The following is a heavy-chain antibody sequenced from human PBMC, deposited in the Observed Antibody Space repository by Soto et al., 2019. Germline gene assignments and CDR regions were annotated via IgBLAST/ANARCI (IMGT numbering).Heavy chain of an antibody. J-gene: IGHJ6*02. CDR2: ISYDGDKK. D-gene: IGHD2-21*01. CDR1: GFSFSDYS. V-gene: IGHV3-30-3*01. CDR3: AVMAGLVVSDDFGLDV. Sequence: QVHLVESGGDVVQPGRSLRLSCVGSGFSFSDYSIHWVRQAPGKGLEWVAFISYDGDKKFFADSVKGRFNISRDNAKNTVSLHMSSLRPEDTAVFHCAVMAGLVVSDDFGLDVWGQGTTVTVSS.